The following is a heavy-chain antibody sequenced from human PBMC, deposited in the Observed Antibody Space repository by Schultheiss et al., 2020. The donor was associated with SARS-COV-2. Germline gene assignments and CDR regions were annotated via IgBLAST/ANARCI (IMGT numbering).Heavy chain of an antibody. CDR1: GFTVSSNY. Sequence: GGSLRLSCAASGFTVSSNYMSWVRQAPGKGLEWVSYISSSSSYIYYADSVKDRFTISRDNSKKTLYLEMNSLRGEDTAVYYCTTGIAAAVASRGYFDYWGQGTLVTVSS. CDR2: ISSSSSYI. CDR3: TTGIAAAVASRGYFDY. D-gene: IGHD6-13*01. V-gene: IGHV3-21*04. J-gene: IGHJ4*02.